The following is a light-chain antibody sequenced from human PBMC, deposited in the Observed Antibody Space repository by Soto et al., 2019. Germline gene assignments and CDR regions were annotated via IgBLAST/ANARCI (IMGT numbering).Light chain of an antibody. J-gene: IGKJ1*01. CDR2: SAS. CDR1: QSIRNY. Sequence: IQMAQSPCSLSASVGGRVTITCRASQSIRNYLNWYQQKPGKAPKLLIYSASSLQTGVPSRFSASGSGTDFTLTISSLQREDFATYYIQQRHILPRTFGQGTKVDIK. CDR3: QQRHILPRT. V-gene: IGKV1-39*01.